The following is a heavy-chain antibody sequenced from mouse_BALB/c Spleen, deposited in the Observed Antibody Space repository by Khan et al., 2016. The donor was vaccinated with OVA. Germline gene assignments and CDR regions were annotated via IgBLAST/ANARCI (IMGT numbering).Heavy chain of an antibody. D-gene: IGHD1-1*01. CDR1: GYSITSDYA. CDR2: ISYSGNT. V-gene: IGHV3-2*02. J-gene: IGHJ2*01. CDR3: ARVYVGDFDY. Sequence: EVKLLESGPGLVKPSQSLSLTCTVTGYSITSDYAWNWIRQFPGNKLEWMGFISYSGNTNYNPSLKSRISITRDTTKNQFFLQLNSVTIEDTATYYCARVYVGDFDYWGQGTTLTVSS.